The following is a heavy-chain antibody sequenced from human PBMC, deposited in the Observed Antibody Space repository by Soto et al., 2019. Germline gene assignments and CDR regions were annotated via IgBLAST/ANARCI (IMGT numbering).Heavy chain of an antibody. J-gene: IGHJ4*02. D-gene: IGHD1-7*01. CDR3: ARDRGTLSYDY. CDR1: GGSVSSGSYY. CDR2: IYYSGST. V-gene: IGHV4-61*01. Sequence: QVQLQESGPGLVKPSETLSLTCTVSGGSVSSGSYYWSWIRQPPGKGLEWIGYIYYSGSTNYNPSLKSRVTISVDTSKNQFSLKLSSVTAADTAVYYCARDRGTLSYDYWGQGTLVTVSS.